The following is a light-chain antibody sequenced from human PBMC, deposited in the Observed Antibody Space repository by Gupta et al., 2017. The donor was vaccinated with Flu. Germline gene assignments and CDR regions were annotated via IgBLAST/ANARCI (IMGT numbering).Light chain of an antibody. Sequence: QSVLTQPPSASGPPGPRVTIPCSGTTSDIGSNTVSWYQQLPGRAPKLLMHNNNQRPSGVPDRFSGSKSGTSASLAISGLHAEDEADYYCASWDDSLNHWLFGGGTKVTVL. CDR2: NNN. J-gene: IGLJ3*02. CDR1: TSDIGSNT. V-gene: IGLV1-44*01. CDR3: ASWDDSLNHWL.